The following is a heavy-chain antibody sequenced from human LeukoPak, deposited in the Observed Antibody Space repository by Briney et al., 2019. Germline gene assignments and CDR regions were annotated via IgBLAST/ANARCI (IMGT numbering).Heavy chain of an antibody. CDR2: IHHSGNT. CDR3: VRWQYCGGNCYFSAFDI. D-gene: IGHD2-21*01. Sequence: SETLSLACTVSGGSISSSYWSWIRQSPGKGLEWVGYIHHSGNTNSNPPLKSRVTISVDTPKNQFSLKLSSVTAADTAVYYCVRWQYCGGNCYFSAFDIWGQGTMVTVSS. CDR1: GGSISSSY. J-gene: IGHJ3*02. V-gene: IGHV4-59*01.